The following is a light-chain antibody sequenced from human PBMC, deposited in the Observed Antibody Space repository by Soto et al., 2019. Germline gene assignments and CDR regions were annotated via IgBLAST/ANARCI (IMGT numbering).Light chain of an antibody. CDR3: SSYTSSSTQV. Sequence: QSALTQPASVSGSPGQSITISCTGTSSDVGGYNYVSWYQQHPGKAPKLIIYDASNRPSGVCNRFSGSKSGNTASLTISGLQAEDEADYYCSSYTSSSTQVFGTGTKVTVL. CDR1: SSDVGGYNY. V-gene: IGLV2-14*01. CDR2: DAS. J-gene: IGLJ1*01.